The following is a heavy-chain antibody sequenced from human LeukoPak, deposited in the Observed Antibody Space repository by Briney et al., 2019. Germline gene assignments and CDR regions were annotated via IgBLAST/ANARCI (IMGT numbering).Heavy chain of an antibody. CDR3: AREGFGDSKGEYYFDY. J-gene: IGHJ4*02. CDR1: GFTFSSYA. D-gene: IGHD3-10*01. CDR2: ISYDGSNK. Sequence: GGSLRLSCAASGFTFSSYAMHWVRQAPGKGLEWVAVISYDGSNKYYADSVKGRFTISRDNSKNTLYLQMNSLRAEDTAVYYCAREGFGDSKGEYYFDYWGQGTLVTVSS. V-gene: IGHV3-30-3*01.